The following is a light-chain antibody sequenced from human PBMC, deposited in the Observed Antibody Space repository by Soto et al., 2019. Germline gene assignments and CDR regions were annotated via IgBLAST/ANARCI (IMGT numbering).Light chain of an antibody. V-gene: IGLV2-23*01. CDR1: SSDVGGYDL. CDR3: CAYVSSNTLL. CDR2: EGS. J-gene: IGLJ3*02. Sequence: QSALTRPASVSGSPGQSITISCTGTSSDVGGYDLVSWYQQHPGKAPKLIIYEGSKRPSGISNRFSGSKSGNTASLIISGLQGDDEGDYYCCAYVSSNTLLFGGGTKLTVL.